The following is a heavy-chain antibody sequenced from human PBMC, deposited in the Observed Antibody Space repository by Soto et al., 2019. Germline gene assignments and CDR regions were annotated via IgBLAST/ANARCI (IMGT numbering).Heavy chain of an antibody. CDR2: ISYDGSNK. CDR1: GFTFSSYG. CDR3: AKEYYDSSGSFDY. J-gene: IGHJ4*01. D-gene: IGHD3-22*01. Sequence: PGGSLRLSCAASGFTFSSYGMHWVRQAPGKGLEWVAVISYDGSNKYYADSVKGRFTISRDNSKNTLYLQMNSLRAEDTAVYYCAKEYYDSSGSFDYWGHGT. V-gene: IGHV3-30*18.